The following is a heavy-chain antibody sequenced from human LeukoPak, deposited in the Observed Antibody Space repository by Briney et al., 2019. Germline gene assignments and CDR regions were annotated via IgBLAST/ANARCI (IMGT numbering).Heavy chain of an antibody. CDR1: GFTFSSYA. V-gene: IGHV3-64*01. CDR3: ARAESYYYGMDV. J-gene: IGHJ6*02. Sequence: GGSLRLSCAASGFTFSSYAMLWVRKAPGKGLEYVSAISSNGGSTYYANSVKGRFTISRDNSKNTLYLQMGSLRAEDMAVYYCARAESYYYGMDVWGQGTTVTVSS. CDR2: ISSNGGST.